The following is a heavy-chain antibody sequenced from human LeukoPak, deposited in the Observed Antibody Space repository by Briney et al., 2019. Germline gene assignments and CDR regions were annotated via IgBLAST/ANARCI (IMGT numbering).Heavy chain of an antibody. CDR2: INWNGGST. V-gene: IGHV3-20*04. J-gene: IGHJ6*03. D-gene: IGHD1-26*01. CDR1: GFTFDDYG. Sequence: GGSLRLSCAASGFTFDDYGMSWVRQAPGKGLEWVSGINWNGGSTGYADSVKGRFTISRDNAKNSLYLQMNSLRAEDTALYYCSRGSYYFDYYYYYMDVWGKGTTVTVSS. CDR3: SRGSYYFDYYYYYMDV.